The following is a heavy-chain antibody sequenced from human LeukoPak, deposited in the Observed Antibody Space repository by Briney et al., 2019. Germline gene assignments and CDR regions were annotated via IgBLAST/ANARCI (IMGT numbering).Heavy chain of an antibody. D-gene: IGHD6-19*01. CDR3: ARDSDSSGWCDI. CDR1: GFTVSSNY. J-gene: IGHJ3*02. CDR2: IYSGGST. V-gene: IGHV3-66*01. Sequence: GGSLRLSCAASGFTVSSNYMSWVRQAPGKGLEWVSVIYSGGSTYYADSVKGRFTISRDNSKNTLYLQMNSLRAEDTAVYYCARDSDSSGWCDIWGQGTMVTVSS.